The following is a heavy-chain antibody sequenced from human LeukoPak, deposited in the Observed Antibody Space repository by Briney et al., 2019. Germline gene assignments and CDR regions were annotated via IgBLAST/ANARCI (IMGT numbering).Heavy chain of an antibody. CDR1: GYTFTSFY. CDR2: INPRGGSA. D-gene: IGHD3-10*01. J-gene: IGHJ4*02. V-gene: IGHV1-46*01. CDR3: ARDYHGSGSLTTFDY. Sequence: ASVKVSCKASGYTFTSFYMHWVRQAPGQGLEWMGIINPRGGSATSAQKFQGRVTLTRDTSTSTVCMELSSLRSEDTAVYYCARDYHGSGSLTTFDYWGQGTLVTVSS.